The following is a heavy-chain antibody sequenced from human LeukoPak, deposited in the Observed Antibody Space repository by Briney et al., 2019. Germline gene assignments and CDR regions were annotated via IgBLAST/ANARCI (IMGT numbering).Heavy chain of an antibody. Sequence: SETLSLTCTVSGGSISSGGYYWSWIRQHPGKGLEWIGYIYYSGSTYYNPSLKSRVTISVDTSKNQFSLKLSSVTAADTAVYYCARGREVRGVILGYFDYWGQGTLVTVSS. CDR1: GGSISSGGYY. J-gene: IGHJ4*02. D-gene: IGHD3-10*01. CDR2: IYYSGST. V-gene: IGHV4-31*03. CDR3: ARGREVRGVILGYFDY.